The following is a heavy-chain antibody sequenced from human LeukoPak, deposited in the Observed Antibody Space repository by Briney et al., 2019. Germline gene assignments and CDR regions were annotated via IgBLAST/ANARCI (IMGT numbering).Heavy chain of an antibody. CDR2: IYHSGST. V-gene: IGHV4-38-2*02. Sequence: PSETLSLTCAVSGYSISSGYFWGLIRQPPGKGLEWIGSIYHSGSTYYNPSLKSRVTISVDTSKNQFSLKLSSVTAADTAVYYYARDGARYCSGGSCSDAFDIWGQGTMVTVSS. CDR1: GYSISSGYF. D-gene: IGHD2-15*01. CDR3: ARDGARYCSGGSCSDAFDI. J-gene: IGHJ3*02.